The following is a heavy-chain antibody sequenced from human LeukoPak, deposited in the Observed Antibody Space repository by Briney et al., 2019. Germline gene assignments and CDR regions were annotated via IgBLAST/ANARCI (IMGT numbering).Heavy chain of an antibody. V-gene: IGHV3-74*01. CDR3: ARAGPSSSWHQFDY. J-gene: IGHJ4*02. Sequence: GGSLRLSCAASGFTFSNYWMHWVRQAPGKGLVWVSRINSDGINTSYADSVKGRFTISRDNAKNTLNLQMNSLRAEDTAVYYCARAGPSSSWHQFDYWGQGTLVTVSS. CDR1: GFTFSNYW. CDR2: INSDGINT. D-gene: IGHD6-13*01.